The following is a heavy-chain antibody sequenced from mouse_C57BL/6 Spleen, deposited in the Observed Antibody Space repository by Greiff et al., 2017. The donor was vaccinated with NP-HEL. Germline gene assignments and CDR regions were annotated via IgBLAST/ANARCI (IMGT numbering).Heavy chain of an antibody. CDR2: IYPGDGDT. V-gene: IGHV1-82*01. J-gene: IGHJ1*03. D-gene: IGHD1-1*01. CDR3: AREDYYGSSYENFDV. Sequence: VQLQQSGPELVKPGASVKISCKASGYAFSSSWMNWVKQRPGKGLEWIGRIYPGDGDTNYNGKFKGKATLTADKSSSTAYMQLSSLTSEDSAVYFCAREDYYGSSYENFDVWGTGTTVTVSS. CDR1: GYAFSSSW.